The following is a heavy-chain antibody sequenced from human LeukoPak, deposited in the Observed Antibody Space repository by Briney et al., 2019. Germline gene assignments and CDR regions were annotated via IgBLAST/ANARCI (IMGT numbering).Heavy chain of an antibody. CDR3: ARDKAHSYRYYFVP. J-gene: IGHJ4*02. CDR1: GDAISTYY. Sequence: PSETLSLTCTVSGDAISTYYWNWIRQTPGKGLEWVGHIANGRTDYNPSLKSQAVISVDTSKNQISLRLTSVTAEDTALYYCARDKAHSYRYYFVPWGPGTQVLVSS. V-gene: IGHV4-4*08. D-gene: IGHD3-16*02. CDR2: IANGRT.